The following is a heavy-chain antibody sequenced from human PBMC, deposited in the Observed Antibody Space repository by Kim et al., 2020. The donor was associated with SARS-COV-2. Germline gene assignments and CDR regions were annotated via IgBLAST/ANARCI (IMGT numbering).Heavy chain of an antibody. V-gene: IGHV1-18*01. D-gene: IGHD2-2*01. CDR1: GYTFTSYG. CDR2: ISAYNGNT. CDR3: ARVGHLVVPAAIFFDY. Sequence: ASVKVSCKASGYTFTSYGISWVRQAPGQGLEWMGWISAYNGNTNYAQKLQGRVTMTTDTSTSTAYMELRSLRSDDTAVYYCARVGHLVVPAAIFFDYWGQGTLVTVSS. J-gene: IGHJ4*02.